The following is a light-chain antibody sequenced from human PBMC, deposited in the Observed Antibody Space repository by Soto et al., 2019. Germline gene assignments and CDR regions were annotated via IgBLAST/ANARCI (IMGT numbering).Light chain of an antibody. CDR1: SSDVGGYNY. Sequence: SVLTQPASVSGSPGQSITISCTGTSSDVGGYNYVSWYQQHPGKAPKLMIYEVSNRPSGVSNRFSGSKSGHKASLTISGLQSEDEADYFCTSYTSSTTLDVFGTGTKVTVL. V-gene: IGLV2-14*01. J-gene: IGLJ1*01. CDR2: EVS. CDR3: TSYTSSTTLDV.